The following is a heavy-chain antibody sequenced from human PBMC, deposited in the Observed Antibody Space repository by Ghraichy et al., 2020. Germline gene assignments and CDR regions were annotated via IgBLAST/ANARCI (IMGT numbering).Heavy chain of an antibody. V-gene: IGHV1-18*01. CDR2: ISAYNGNT. CDR1: GYTFTSYG. J-gene: IGHJ6*03. CDR3: ARRTWELLRGYYYYMDV. D-gene: IGHD1-26*01. Sequence: ASVKVSCKASGYTFTSYGISWVRQAPGQGLEWMGWISAYNGNTNYAQKLQGRVTMTTDTSTSTAYMELRSLRSDDTAVYYCARRTWELLRGYYYYMDVWGKGTTVTVSS.